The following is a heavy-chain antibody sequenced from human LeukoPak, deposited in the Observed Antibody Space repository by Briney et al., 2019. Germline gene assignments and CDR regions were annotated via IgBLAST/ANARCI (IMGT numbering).Heavy chain of an antibody. D-gene: IGHD6-19*01. CDR3: AKEVEQWEEGQDAFDI. J-gene: IGHJ3*02. V-gene: IGHV3-30*18. CDR2: ISYDGSNK. CDR1: GFTFSSYG. Sequence: PGGSLRLSCAASGFTFSSYGMHWVRQAPGKGLEWVAVISYDGSNKYYADSVKGRFTISRDNSKNTLYLQMNSLRAEDTAVYYCAKEVEQWEEGQDAFDIWGQGTMVTVSS.